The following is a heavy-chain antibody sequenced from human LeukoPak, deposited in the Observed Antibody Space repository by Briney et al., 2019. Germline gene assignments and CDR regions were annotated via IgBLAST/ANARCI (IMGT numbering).Heavy chain of an antibody. D-gene: IGHD3-22*01. V-gene: IGHV3-48*03. CDR2: ISTTGSSI. J-gene: IGHJ3*02. CDR1: GFTFSSYE. Sequence: GGSLRLSCAASGFTFSSYEMNWVRQAPGKGLEWVSYISTTGSSIYYADSVKGRFTISRDNSKNTLYLQMNSLRAEDTAVYYCARVYDSSTTGAFDIWGQGTMVTVSS. CDR3: ARVYDSSTTGAFDI.